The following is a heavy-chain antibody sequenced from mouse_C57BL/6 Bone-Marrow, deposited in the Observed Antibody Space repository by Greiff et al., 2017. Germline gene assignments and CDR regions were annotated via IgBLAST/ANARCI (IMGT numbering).Heavy chain of an antibody. J-gene: IGHJ2*01. CDR3: ARDYYGSSPFDY. CDR1: GFSLSTSGMG. Sequence: QVTLKESGPGILQSSQTLSLTCSFSGFSLSTSGMGVSWIRQPSGKGLEWLAHIYWDDDKRSNPSLKSRLTISKDTSRNQVFLKITSVDTADTATYYCARDYYGSSPFDYGGQGTTLTVSS. CDR2: IYWDDDK. D-gene: IGHD1-1*01. V-gene: IGHV8-12*01.